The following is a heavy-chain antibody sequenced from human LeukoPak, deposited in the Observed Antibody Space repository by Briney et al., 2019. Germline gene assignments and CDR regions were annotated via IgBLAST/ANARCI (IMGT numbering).Heavy chain of an antibody. CDR2: ISYDGSNK. CDR3: ARGGVGAANSGSNAFDV. V-gene: IGHV3-30-3*01. D-gene: IGHD3-22*01. J-gene: IGHJ3*01. CDR1: GFTFSSYA. Sequence: PGGSLRLSCAASGFTFSSYAMHWVRQAPGKGLEWVAVISYDGSNKYYADSVKGRFTISRDNSKNTLYLQMNSLRAEDTTLYYCARGGVGAANSGSNAFDVWGQGTMVAVSS.